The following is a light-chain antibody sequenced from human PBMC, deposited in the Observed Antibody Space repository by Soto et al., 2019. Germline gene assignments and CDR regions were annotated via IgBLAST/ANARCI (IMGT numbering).Light chain of an antibody. CDR3: QQYCSSPLT. CDR1: QSVSSSY. CDR2: GAS. J-gene: IGKJ4*01. V-gene: IGKV3-20*01. Sequence: EIVLTQSPGTPSLSPGERSTLSFMSSQSVSSSYLAWYQQKPGQAPRLLIYGASSRATGIPDRFSGSGSGTDFTLTISRLEPEDFAVYYCQQYCSSPLTFGGGTKVDIK.